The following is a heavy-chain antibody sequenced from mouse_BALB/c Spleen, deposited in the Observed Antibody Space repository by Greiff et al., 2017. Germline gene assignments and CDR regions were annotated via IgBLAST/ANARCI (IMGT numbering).Heavy chain of an antibody. Sequence: QVQLKQSGAELVRPGVSVKISCKGSGYTFTDYAMHWVKQSHAKSLEWIGVISTYYGDASYNQKFKGKATMTVDKSSSTAYMELARLTSEDSAIYYCARPDYDGPWFAYWGQGTLVTVSA. D-gene: IGHD2-4*01. J-gene: IGHJ3*01. CDR3: ARPDYDGPWFAY. V-gene: IGHV1S137*01. CDR1: GYTFTDYA. CDR2: ISTYYGDA.